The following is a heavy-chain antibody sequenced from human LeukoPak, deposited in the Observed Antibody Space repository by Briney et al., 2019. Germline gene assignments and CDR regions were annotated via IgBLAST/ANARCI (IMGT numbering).Heavy chain of an antibody. V-gene: IGHV4-31*03. J-gene: IGHJ6*02. CDR3: ARVKGSDYSKDSCMDV. CDR2: IYYSGST. D-gene: IGHD4-11*01. CDR1: GGSISSGGYS. Sequence: PSQTLSLTCTVSGGSISSGGYSWSWIRQHPGKGLEWIGYIYYSGSTYYNPSLKSRVTISVDTSKNQFSLKLSSVTAADTAVYYCARVKGSDYSKDSCMDVWGQGTTVTVSS.